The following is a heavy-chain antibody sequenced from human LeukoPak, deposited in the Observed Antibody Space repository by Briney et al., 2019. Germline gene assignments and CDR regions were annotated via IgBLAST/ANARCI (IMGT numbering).Heavy chain of an antibody. CDR1: GFTFCSFA. CDR2: IKQDGSAK. Sequence: GGSPKLSCAASGFTFCSFAMSWGRQAPGEGVEWVANIKQDGSAKPYVDSVKGRFTISRDNAKNSLFLQMNSLRAEDTAVYYCARDNGWSADFWGQGTLVTVSS. V-gene: IGHV3-7*03. CDR3: ARDNGWSADF. D-gene: IGHD2-15*01. J-gene: IGHJ4*02.